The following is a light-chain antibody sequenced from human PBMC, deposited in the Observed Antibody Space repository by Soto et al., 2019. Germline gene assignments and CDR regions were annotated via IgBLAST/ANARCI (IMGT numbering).Light chain of an antibody. CDR2: DAV. Sequence: IVLTQSPVTLSLSPGEGATLSCRASQSVTGPNLAWYQQRAGPAPRLLIYDAVRRATGIPDRFSGSGSGTDFTLTISRLEPEDFAVYYCHQYGSSLGTFGQGTKVEV. J-gene: IGKJ2*01. CDR3: HQYGSSLGT. V-gene: IGKV3-20*01. CDR1: QSVTGPN.